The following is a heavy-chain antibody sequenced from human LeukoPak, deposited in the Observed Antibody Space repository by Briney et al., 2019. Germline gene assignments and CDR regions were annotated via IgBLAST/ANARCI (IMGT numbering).Heavy chain of an antibody. V-gene: IGHV3-23*01. D-gene: IGHD3-3*01. Sequence: GGSLRLSCAASGFTFSSYWMSWVRQAPGRGLEWVSGISNGGTNTYYTDSVKGRFTISRDNSRNTLYLQMNSLRADDTARYYCAKDFVYGSRFPRPLDYWGQGTLVTVSS. CDR2: ISNGGTNT. CDR3: AKDFVYGSRFPRPLDY. J-gene: IGHJ4*02. CDR1: GFTFSSYW.